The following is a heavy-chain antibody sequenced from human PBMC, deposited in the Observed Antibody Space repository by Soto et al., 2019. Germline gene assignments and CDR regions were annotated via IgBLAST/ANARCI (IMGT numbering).Heavy chain of an antibody. D-gene: IGHD3-22*01. Sequence: PSETLSLTCTVSGGSISSSSYYWGWIRQPPGKGLEWIGSIYYSGSTYYNPSLKSRVTISVDTSKNQFSLKLSSVTAADTAVYYCAKYYYDSSGSGGGFDIWGQGTMVTV. V-gene: IGHV4-39*01. J-gene: IGHJ3*02. CDR2: IYYSGST. CDR1: GGSISSSSYY. CDR3: AKYYYDSSGSGGGFDI.